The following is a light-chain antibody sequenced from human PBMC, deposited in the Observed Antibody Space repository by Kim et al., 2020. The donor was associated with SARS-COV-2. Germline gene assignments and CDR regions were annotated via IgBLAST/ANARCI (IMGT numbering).Light chain of an antibody. Sequence: SYELTQPPSVSVYPGQTASITCSGDKLGDKYVCWYQQKPGQSPAPVIFQETKRPSGIPERFSGSKSGNTATLTISGTQPTDEAYYYCQVWDSSTKGVFGGGTKVTVL. CDR2: QET. CDR1: KLGDKY. J-gene: IGLJ3*02. V-gene: IGLV3-1*01. CDR3: QVWDSSTKGV.